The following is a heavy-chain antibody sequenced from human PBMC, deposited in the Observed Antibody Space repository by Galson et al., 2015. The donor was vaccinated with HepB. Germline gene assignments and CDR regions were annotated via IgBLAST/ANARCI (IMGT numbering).Heavy chain of an antibody. CDR3: ARDSRLELRLNNYFSYGMDV. D-gene: IGHD1-1*01. V-gene: IGHV1-18*01. CDR2: FSGYDGST. Sequence: SVKVSCKASGYSFSNYGLSWIRQAPGPGLEWMGWFSGYDGSTNYAQRFQGRVTMTADASTGTAYLELRNLRSGGTAVYYCARDSRLELRLNNYFSYGMDVWGQGSAVIVSS. CDR1: GYSFSNYG. J-gene: IGHJ6*02.